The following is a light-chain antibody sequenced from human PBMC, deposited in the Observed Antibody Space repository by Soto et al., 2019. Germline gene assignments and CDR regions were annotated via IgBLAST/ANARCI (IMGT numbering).Light chain of an antibody. CDR3: QQYDDLSPIT. V-gene: IGKV1-33*01. Sequence: DIQMTQSPSSLSASVGDRVTITCQASQNINNYLAWYQQKPGKAPKLLIYLASTLQSGVPSRFRGSGSGTDFTLTISSLQPEDIATYYCQQYDDLSPITFGQGTRLEIK. CDR1: QNINNY. J-gene: IGKJ5*01. CDR2: LAS.